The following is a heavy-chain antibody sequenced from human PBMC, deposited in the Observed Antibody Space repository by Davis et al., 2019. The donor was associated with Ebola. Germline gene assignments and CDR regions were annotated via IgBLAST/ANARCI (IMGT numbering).Heavy chain of an antibody. CDR3: ARSGLSFGVVKYHYGMDV. CDR2: ISGSGGST. Sequence: GGSLRLSCAVSGGSIRSGGYSWSWVPQAPGMGLQCVLAISGSGGSTYYADSVKGRFTISRDNSKKTMYLQMNSLRAEDTAVYYCARSGLSFGVVKYHYGMDVWGKGTTVTVSS. D-gene: IGHD3-3*01. J-gene: IGHJ6*04. V-gene: IGHV3-23*01. CDR1: GGSIRSGGYS.